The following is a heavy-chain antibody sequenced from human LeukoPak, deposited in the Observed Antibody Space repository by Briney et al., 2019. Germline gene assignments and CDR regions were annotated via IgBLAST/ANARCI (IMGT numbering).Heavy chain of an antibody. Sequence: PGGSLRLSCAVSGFTFSNAWISWVRQAPGKGLEWVGRIKSKTDSGTTDYAAAVKGRFTISRDDSKNMLYLQMNSLKTEDTAVYYCTTGPTYYDILTGSGGIDYWGQGTLVTVSS. J-gene: IGHJ4*02. V-gene: IGHV3-15*01. CDR1: GFTFSNAW. CDR3: TTGPTYYDILTGSGGIDY. CDR2: IKSKTDSGTT. D-gene: IGHD3-9*01.